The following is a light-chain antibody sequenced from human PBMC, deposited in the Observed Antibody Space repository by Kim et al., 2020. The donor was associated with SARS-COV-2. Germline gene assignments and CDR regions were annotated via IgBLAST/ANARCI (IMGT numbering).Light chain of an antibody. Sequence: TSVGDRVTITCRAIQDINSQVAWFQQRPGKVPVSLIFAASTFESGVPSRFRGRGSGTDFTLTISALQPEDFATYYCLQYRTYPFTFGGGTKVDIK. CDR2: AAS. CDR3: LQYRTYPFT. J-gene: IGKJ4*01. V-gene: IGKV1-16*01. CDR1: QDINSQ.